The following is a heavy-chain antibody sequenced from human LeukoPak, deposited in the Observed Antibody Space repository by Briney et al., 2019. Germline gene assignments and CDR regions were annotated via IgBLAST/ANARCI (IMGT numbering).Heavy chain of an antibody. V-gene: IGHV4-4*02. CDR3: ARLYNIFDY. D-gene: IGHD1-14*01. CDR2: IYHGGST. J-gene: IGHJ4*02. Sequence: PSGTLSLTCAVSGDPISSSNWWSWVRQPPGKGLEWIGEIYHGGSTDYNPSLKSRVTISLDKSKNQFSLELISVTAADTAVYYCARLYNIFDYWGQGILFTVSS. CDR1: GDPISSSNW.